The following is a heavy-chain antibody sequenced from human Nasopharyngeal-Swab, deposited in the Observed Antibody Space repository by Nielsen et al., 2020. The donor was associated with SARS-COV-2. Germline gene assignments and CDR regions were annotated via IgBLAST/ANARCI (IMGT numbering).Heavy chain of an antibody. V-gene: IGHV1-69*10. CDR2: IIPILGIA. Sequence: SVKVSCKASGGTFSSYAISWVRQAPGQGLEWMGGIIPILGIANYAQKFQGRVTITADKSTSTAYVELSSLRSEDTAVYYCARGNDYSYYMDVWGKGTTVTVSS. D-gene: IGHD2-8*01. J-gene: IGHJ6*03. CDR1: GGTFSSYA. CDR3: ARGNDYSYYMDV.